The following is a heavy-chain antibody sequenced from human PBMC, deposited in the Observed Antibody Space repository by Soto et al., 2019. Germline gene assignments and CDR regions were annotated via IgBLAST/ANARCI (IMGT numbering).Heavy chain of an antibody. CDR1: GYTLNELS. Sequence: ASVKVSCKVSGYTLNELSIHWVRQAPGKGLEWMGGFDPEDGETFYAQKFQGRVTMTEDTSTDTANMELSSLTSEDRAVYYCATRGPPVAFDYWGQGPMIT. CDR2: FDPEDGET. J-gene: IGHJ4*02. V-gene: IGHV1-24*01. CDR3: ATRGPPVAFDY. D-gene: IGHD2-15*01.